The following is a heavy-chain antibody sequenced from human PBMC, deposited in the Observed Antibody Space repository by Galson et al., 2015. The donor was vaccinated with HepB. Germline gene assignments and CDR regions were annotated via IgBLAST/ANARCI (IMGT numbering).Heavy chain of an antibody. Sequence: SVKVSCKASGYTFTSYAMHWVRQAPGQRLEWMGWINAGNGNTKYSQKFQGRVTITRDTSASTAYMELSSLRSEDTAVYYCARDHNSNYADYGMDVWGQGTTVTVSS. J-gene: IGHJ6*02. CDR1: GYTFTSYA. CDR3: ARDHNSNYADYGMDV. CDR2: INAGNGNT. V-gene: IGHV1-3*01. D-gene: IGHD4-11*01.